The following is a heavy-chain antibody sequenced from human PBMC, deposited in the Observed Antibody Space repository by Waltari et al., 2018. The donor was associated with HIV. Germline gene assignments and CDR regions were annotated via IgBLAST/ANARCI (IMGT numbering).Heavy chain of an antibody. CDR2: INSDGSDI. J-gene: IGHJ4*02. Sequence: EVQLVESGGDLVQPGVSLRLSCAASGLTFSTYWMHWVRQAPGKGLVWVSRINSDGSDIGYADSVKGRFTISRDNAKSTLYLQMNSLRAEDTAVYYCATAAVAVGRSFEYWGQGTLVSVSS. CDR3: ATAAVAVGRSFEY. CDR1: GLTFSTYW. D-gene: IGHD6-19*01. V-gene: IGHV3-74*01.